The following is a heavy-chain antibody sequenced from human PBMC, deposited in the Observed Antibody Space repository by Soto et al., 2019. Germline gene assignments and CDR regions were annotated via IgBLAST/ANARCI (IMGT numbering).Heavy chain of an antibody. CDR1: GFAFISYT. D-gene: IGHD6-25*01. Sequence: EVQLVESGGGLVQPGGSLILSCAASGFAFISYTLNWVRQAPGKGLEWVSYISSGSSIIYYADSVKARFTISRDDAKNSLYLQMNSLRDEDTAVYYCARGFSGYHVDYGMDVWGQGTTVTVSS. V-gene: IGHV3-48*02. CDR3: ARGFSGYHVDYGMDV. CDR2: ISSGSSII. J-gene: IGHJ6*02.